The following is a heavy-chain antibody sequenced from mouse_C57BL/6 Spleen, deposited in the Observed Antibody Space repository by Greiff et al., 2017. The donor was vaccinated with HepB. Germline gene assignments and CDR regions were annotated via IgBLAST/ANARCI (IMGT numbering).Heavy chain of an antibody. J-gene: IGHJ4*01. V-gene: IGHV1-64*01. CDR3: ALIYYDYDYAMDY. D-gene: IGHD2-4*01. CDR1: GYTFTSYW. CDR2: IHPNSGST. Sequence: VQLQQPGAELVKPGASVKLSCKASGYTFTSYWMHWVKQRPGQGLEWIGMIHPNSGSTNYNEKFKSKATLTVDKSSSTAYMQLSSLTSEDSAVYYCALIYYDYDYAMDYWGQGTSVTVSS.